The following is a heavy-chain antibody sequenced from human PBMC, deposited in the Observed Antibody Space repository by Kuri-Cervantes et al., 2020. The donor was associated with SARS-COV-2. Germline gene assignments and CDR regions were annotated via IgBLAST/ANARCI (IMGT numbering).Heavy chain of an antibody. J-gene: IGHJ4*02. Sequence: GESLKISCAASGFTFSSYAMSWVRQAPGKGLEWVSAISGSGGSTNYADSVKGRFTISRDNAKNSLYLQMNSLRAEDTALYYCVRVGDGFDYWGQGTLVTVSS. CDR3: VRVGDGFDY. V-gene: IGHV3-23*01. D-gene: IGHD2-21*01. CDR2: ISGSGGST. CDR1: GFTFSSYA.